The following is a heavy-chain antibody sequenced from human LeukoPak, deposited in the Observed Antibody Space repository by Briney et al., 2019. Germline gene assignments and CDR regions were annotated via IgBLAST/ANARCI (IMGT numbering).Heavy chain of an antibody. V-gene: IGHV1-2*06. D-gene: IGHD1-26*01. CDR1: GYTLSNHA. CDR3: TRESGTYHGNDY. Sequence: GASVKVSCKGSGYTLSNHAFSWVRQAPGQGLEWMGRINPNNGATNYAQKLQGRVTITGDTSISTAYMELSSLRSDDTAVYYCTRESGTYHGNDYWGQGTLVTVSS. J-gene: IGHJ4*02. CDR2: INPNNGAT.